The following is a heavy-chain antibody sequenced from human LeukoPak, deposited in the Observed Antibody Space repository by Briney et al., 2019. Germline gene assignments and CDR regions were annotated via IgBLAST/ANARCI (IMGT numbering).Heavy chain of an antibody. CDR3: ARTPGSYDYGDYEGYFDY. J-gene: IGHJ4*02. CDR1: GGSFSGYY. V-gene: IGHV4-34*01. CDR2: IYHSGST. D-gene: IGHD4-17*01. Sequence: SETLSLTCAVYGGSFSGYYWSWIRQPPGKGLEWIGEIYHSGSTNYNPSLKSRVTISVDKSKNQFSLKLSSVTAADTAVYYCARTPGSYDYGDYEGYFDYWGQGTLVTVSS.